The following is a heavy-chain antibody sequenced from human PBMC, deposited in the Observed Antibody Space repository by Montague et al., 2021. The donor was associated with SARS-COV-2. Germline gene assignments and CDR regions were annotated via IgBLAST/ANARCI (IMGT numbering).Heavy chain of an antibody. CDR3: ARDMSSGDGMDV. Sequence: SETLSLTCTVSGVALSKFHWSWIRQPAGKGLEWIGRMYDRGSTDYSPSLKSRVTMSVDTSKNRLSLRLKSVTAADTAVYCCARDMSSGDGMDVWGQGTTVTVS. J-gene: IGHJ6*02. CDR2: MYDRGST. V-gene: IGHV4-4*07. CDR1: GVALSKFH. D-gene: IGHD3-22*01.